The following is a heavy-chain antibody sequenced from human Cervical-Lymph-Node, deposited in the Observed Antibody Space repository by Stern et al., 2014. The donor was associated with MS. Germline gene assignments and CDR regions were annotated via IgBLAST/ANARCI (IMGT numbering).Heavy chain of an antibody. D-gene: IGHD4-23*01. J-gene: IGHJ4*02. V-gene: IGHV1-46*01. CDR3: ARDDGGNSELGY. CDR2: INPVVGRT. Sequence: VQLGESGAEVKKPGASVKVFCKASGYAFPYYYMHWVRQAPGQGLEWVGLINPVVGRTMYAQKCQGRITMTRDTSTSTVFMELSSLRSEDTAVYYCARDDGGNSELGYWGQGTLVTVSS. CDR1: GYAFPYYY.